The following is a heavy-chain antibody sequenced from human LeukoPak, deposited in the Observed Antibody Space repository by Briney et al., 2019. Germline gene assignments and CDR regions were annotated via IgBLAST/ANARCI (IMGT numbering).Heavy chain of an antibody. CDR3: ARVQWLAPQYYFDY. Sequence: ASVKVSCKASGATFTTYAIIWVRQAPGQGLEWMGGIIPVFGTANYAQRFQGRVTISTDESTSTAYMELTSLRSEDTAVYYCARVQWLAPQYYFDYWGQGTLVTVSS. J-gene: IGHJ4*02. CDR2: IIPVFGTA. CDR1: GATFTTYA. V-gene: IGHV1-69*05. D-gene: IGHD6-19*01.